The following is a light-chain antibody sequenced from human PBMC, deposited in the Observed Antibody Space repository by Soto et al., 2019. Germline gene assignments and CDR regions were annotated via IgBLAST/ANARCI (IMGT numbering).Light chain of an antibody. CDR2: DAS. CDR3: QQYHRSSIT. CDR1: QSLNND. Sequence: DIQITQSPSTPSASVGDRFTIAFRASQSLNNDLAWYQQKPGKAPNLLIYDASTLERGVPSRFSGTGSGTEFTLAINSLQPDDFATYYCQQYHRSSITFGQGTRLEI. J-gene: IGKJ5*01. V-gene: IGKV1-5*01.